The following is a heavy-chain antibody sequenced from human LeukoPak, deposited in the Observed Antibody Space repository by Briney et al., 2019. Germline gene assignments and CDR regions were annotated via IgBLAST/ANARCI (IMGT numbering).Heavy chain of an antibody. CDR3: ARVGSTGDAFDI. J-gene: IGHJ3*02. CDR2: INAGNGNT. D-gene: IGHD5/OR15-5a*01. V-gene: IGHV1-3*01. CDR1: GYTFTSYA. Sequence: ASVKVSRKASGYTFTSYAMHWVRQAPGQRLEWMGWINAGNGNTKYSQKFQGRVTITRDTSASTAYMELSSLRSEDTAVYYCARVGSTGDAFDIWGQGTMVTVSS.